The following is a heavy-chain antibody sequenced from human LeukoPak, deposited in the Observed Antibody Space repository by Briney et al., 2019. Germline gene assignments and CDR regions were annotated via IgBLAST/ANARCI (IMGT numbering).Heavy chain of an antibody. CDR2: ITSSGTHI. Sequence: GGSLRLSCAASGFTFSSFNMNWVRQAPGKAMEWVSSITSSGTHIFYADSVRGRFTNSRDNAKNSLYLQMDSLGPDDTAVYYCARDPYSGNYGNDYYYYMDVWGKGTTVTVSS. D-gene: IGHD1-26*01. CDR1: GFTFSSFN. CDR3: ARDPYSGNYGNDYYYYMDV. V-gene: IGHV3-21*01. J-gene: IGHJ6*03.